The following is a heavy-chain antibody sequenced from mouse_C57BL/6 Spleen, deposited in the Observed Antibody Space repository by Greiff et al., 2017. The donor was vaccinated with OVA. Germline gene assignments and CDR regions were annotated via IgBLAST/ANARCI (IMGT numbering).Heavy chain of an antibody. CDR1: GYTFTDYE. Sequence: QVQLKQSGAELVRPGASVTLSCKASGYTFTDYEMHWVKQTPVHGLEWIGAIDPETGGTAYNQKFKGKAILTADKSSSTAYMELRSLTSEDSAVYYCTRDSTTGFAYWGQGTLVTVSA. J-gene: IGHJ3*01. V-gene: IGHV1-15*01. CDR3: TRDSTTGFAY. D-gene: IGHD5-1*01. CDR2: IDPETGGT.